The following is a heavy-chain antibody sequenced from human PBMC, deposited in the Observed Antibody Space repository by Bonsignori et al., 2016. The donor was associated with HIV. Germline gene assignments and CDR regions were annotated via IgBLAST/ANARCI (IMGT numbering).Heavy chain of an antibody. J-gene: IGHJ6*03. CDR3: AKERTGYYMDV. Sequence: QVQPVESGGGVVQPGGSLRLSCAAPGFTLGAYAMHWARQAPGKGLEWVALITYNGRYQYYADSLKGRFTISRDDSKNTLYLQMNSLRGEDTAIYYCAKERTGYYMDVWGKGTTVTV. D-gene: IGHD2-8*02. V-gene: IGHV3-30*02. CDR2: ITYNGRYQ. CDR1: GFTLGAYA.